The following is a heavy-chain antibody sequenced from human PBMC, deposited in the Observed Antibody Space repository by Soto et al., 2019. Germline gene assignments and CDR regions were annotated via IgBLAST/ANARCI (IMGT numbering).Heavy chain of an antibody. J-gene: IGHJ4*02. CDR2: ISYEGSDQ. CDR3: AKDTGADY. Sequence: QVQLVESGGGVVQPGRSLRLSCAASGFTFSNYGMYWVRQAPGKGLEWVARISYEGSDQFYGDSLKGRFTISRDNSKNILYVQMNSLRSEDTAVYYCAKDTGADYWGQGTVVTVSA. CDR1: GFTFSNYG. V-gene: IGHV3-30*18. D-gene: IGHD3-10*01.